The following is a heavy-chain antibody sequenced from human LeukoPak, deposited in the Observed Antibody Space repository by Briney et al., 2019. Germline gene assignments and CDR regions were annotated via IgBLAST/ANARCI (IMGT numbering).Heavy chain of an antibody. CDR2: IIPIFGTA. CDR3: ARDPVIVVVPAAIGNWFDP. CDR1: GGTFSSYA. J-gene: IGHJ5*02. Sequence: SVKVSCKASGGTFSSYAISWVRQAPGQGLEWMGGIIPIFGTANYAQKFQGRVTITADKSASTAYMELSSLRSEDTAVYYCARDPVIVVVPAAIGNWFDPWGQGTLVTVSS. V-gene: IGHV1-69*06. D-gene: IGHD2-2*01.